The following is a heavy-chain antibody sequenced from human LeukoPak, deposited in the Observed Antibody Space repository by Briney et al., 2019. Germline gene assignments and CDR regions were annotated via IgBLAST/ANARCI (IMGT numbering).Heavy chain of an antibody. J-gene: IGHJ6*03. CDR1: GFTFSSYG. D-gene: IGHD3-10*01. CDR2: IRYDGSNK. CDR3: AKDGPLTSGSAHYYYYMDV. V-gene: IGHV3-30*02. Sequence: GGSLRLSCAASGFTFSSYGMHWVRQAPGKGLEWVAFIRYDGSNKYYADSVKGRFTISRDNSKNTLYLQMNSLRAEDTAVYYCAKDGPLTSGSAHYYYYMDVWGKGTTVTISS.